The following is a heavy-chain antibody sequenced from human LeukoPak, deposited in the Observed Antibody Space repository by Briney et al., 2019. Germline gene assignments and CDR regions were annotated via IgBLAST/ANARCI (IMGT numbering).Heavy chain of an antibody. V-gene: IGHV3-11*01. J-gene: IGHJ5*02. Sequence: PGGSLRLSCAASGFTFNDYYMSWIRQAPGKGLEWLSYINIGGTNTHYADSVKGRFTISRDNAKKSLYLEMNNLRAEDTAVYYCATDGAGFDTWGQGAVVTVSS. CDR2: INIGGTNT. CDR3: ATDGAGFDT. CDR1: GFTFNDYY.